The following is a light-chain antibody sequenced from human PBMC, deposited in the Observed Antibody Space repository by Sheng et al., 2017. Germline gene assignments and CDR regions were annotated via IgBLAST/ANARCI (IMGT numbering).Light chain of an antibody. CDR1: SGHVETFNL. V-gene: IGLV2-14*02. J-gene: IGLJ3*02. Sequence: QSALTQPASVSGSPGQSITISCTETSGHVETFNLVSWYQQHPGEVPKLIFYEGYQWPSGASLRFSGSKSGTSASLAITGLQADDEAIYYCQSYDITLSARVFGGGTQVTVL. CDR2: EGY. CDR3: QSYDITLSARV.